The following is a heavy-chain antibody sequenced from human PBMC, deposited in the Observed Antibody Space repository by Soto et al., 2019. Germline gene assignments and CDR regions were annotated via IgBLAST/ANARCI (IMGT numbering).Heavy chain of an antibody. J-gene: IGHJ4*02. Sequence: GESLKISCKGSGYSFAGYWITWVRQKPGKGLEWMGRIDPSDSQTYYSPSFRGHVTISVTKSITTVFLQWSSLRASDTAMYYCARQIYDSDTGPNFQYYFDAWGQGTPVTVSS. CDR1: GYSFAGYW. D-gene: IGHD3-22*01. CDR3: ARQIYDSDTGPNFQYYFDA. CDR2: IDPSDSQT. V-gene: IGHV5-10-1*01.